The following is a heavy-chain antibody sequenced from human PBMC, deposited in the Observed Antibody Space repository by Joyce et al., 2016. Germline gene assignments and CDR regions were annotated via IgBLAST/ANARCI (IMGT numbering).Heavy chain of an antibody. D-gene: IGHD2-15*01. CDR3: ARGGGNSCTRCWGAFDI. CDR1: GGTFSDYG. J-gene: IGHJ3*02. CDR2: IIPSSEAP. V-gene: IGHV1-69*12. Sequence: QVQLVQSGAEVKKPGSSVKVSCKASGGTFSDYGVSWVRQAPGQGLEWMGGIIPSSEAPNYTQKFQGRVTIIADESTSTAYMELSSLGSEDTAMYYCARGGGNSCTRCWGAFDIWGQGTMVTVSS.